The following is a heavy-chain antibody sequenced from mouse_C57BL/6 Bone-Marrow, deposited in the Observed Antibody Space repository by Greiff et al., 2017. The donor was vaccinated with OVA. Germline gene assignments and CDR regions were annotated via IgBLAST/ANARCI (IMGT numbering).Heavy chain of an antibody. Sequence: VQLQESGAELVRPGTSVKMSCKASGYTFTNYWIGWAKQRPGHGLEWIGDIYPGGGYTNYNEKFKGKATLTADKSSSTAYMQFSSLTSEDSAIYYCATKGNYYASSPHWYFDVWGTGTTVTVSS. CDR1: GYTFTNYW. V-gene: IGHV1-63*01. CDR3: ATKGNYYASSPHWYFDV. J-gene: IGHJ1*03. D-gene: IGHD1-1*01. CDR2: IYPGGGYT.